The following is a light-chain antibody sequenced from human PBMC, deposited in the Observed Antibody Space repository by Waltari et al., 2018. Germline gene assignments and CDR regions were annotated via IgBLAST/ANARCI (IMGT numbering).Light chain of an antibody. CDR3: QQSYSTLRT. J-gene: IGKJ2*01. CDR2: SAS. Sequence: DTQLTKPQPHLFASVGARVPIICRASKSINNYLHWYQQKPGKAPKLLIHSASTLQSGALSRFSGSGSGTDFTLTISCLQPEDFATYYCQQSYSTLRTFGQGTKLEIK. CDR1: KSINNY. V-gene: IGKV1-39*01.